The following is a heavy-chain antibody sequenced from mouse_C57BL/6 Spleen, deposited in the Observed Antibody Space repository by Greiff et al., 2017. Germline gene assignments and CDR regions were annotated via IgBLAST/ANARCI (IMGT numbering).Heavy chain of an antibody. D-gene: IGHD1-1*01. J-gene: IGHJ3*01. CDR3: AGGPHYGSSSAWFAY. V-gene: IGHV1-7*01. CDR2: INPSSGYT. CDR1: GYTFTSYW. Sequence: QVQLQQPGAELAKPGASVTLSCKASGYTFTSYWMHWVKQRPGQGLEWIGYINPSSGYTKYNQKFKDKATLTADKSSSTAYMQLSSLTYEDSAVYYCAGGPHYGSSSAWFAYWGQGTLVTVSA.